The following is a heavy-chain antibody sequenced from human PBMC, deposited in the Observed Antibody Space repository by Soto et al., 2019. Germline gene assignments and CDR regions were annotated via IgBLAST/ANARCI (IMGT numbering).Heavy chain of an antibody. CDR2: ISAYNGNT. V-gene: IGHV1-18*01. D-gene: IGHD2-2*01. CDR1: GCTFTSYG. Sequence: ASVKVSCRASGCTFTSYGISWVRQAPGQGLEWMGWISAYNGNTNYAQKLQGRVTITTDTSTSTAYMELRSLRSDDTAVYYCARVRVCSSTSCFWFDPWGQGTLVTVSS. CDR3: ARVRVCSSTSCFWFDP. J-gene: IGHJ5*02.